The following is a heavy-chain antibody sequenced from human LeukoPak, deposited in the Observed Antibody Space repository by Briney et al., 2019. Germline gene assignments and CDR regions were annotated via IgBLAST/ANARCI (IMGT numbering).Heavy chain of an antibody. V-gene: IGHV5-51*01. D-gene: IGHD3-9*01. CDR1: GYSFTSYW. CDR2: IFPGDSDT. Sequence: KYGESLKISCKGSGYSFTSYWIAWVRQMPGKGLEWMGIIFPGDSDTRYSPSFQGQVTISADKSISTAYLQWSSLKASDTAMYYCARQAIRLRYFDWLLDPYYFDYWGQGTLVTVSS. J-gene: IGHJ4*02. CDR3: ARQAIRLRYFDWLLDPYYFDY.